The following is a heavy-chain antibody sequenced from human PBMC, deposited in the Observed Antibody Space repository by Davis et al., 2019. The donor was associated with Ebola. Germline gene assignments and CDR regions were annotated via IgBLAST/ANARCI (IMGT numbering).Heavy chain of an antibody. CDR3: ARHNILQQLVIDY. CDR1: GDSISSSNW. V-gene: IGHV4-4*02. CDR2: ISQSGST. J-gene: IGHJ4*02. D-gene: IGHD6-13*01. Sequence: MPSETLSLTCAVSGDSISSSNWWSWVRQPPGKGLEWIGEISQSGSTNYNPSLKSRVTISVDTSKNQFSLKLSSVTAADTAVYYCARHNILQQLVIDYWGQGTLVTVSS.